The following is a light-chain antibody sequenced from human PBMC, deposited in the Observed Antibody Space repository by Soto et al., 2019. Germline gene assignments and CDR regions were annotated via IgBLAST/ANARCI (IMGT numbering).Light chain of an antibody. CDR2: SNN. CDR3: CSYGGSYVV. CDR1: SSNIGINT. V-gene: IGLV1-44*01. J-gene: IGLJ2*01. Sequence: QSVLTQPPSASGTPGQRVTISCSGSSSNIGINTVNWYQQLPGTAPKLLIYSNNQRPSGVTDRFSGSKSGTSASLAISGLQSEDEADYYCCSYGGSYVVFGGGTKLTVL.